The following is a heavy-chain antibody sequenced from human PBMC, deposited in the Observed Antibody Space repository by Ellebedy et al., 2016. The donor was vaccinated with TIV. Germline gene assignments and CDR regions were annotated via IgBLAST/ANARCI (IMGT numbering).Heavy chain of an antibody. V-gene: IGHV3-53*01. Sequence: GGSLRLXXAASGFTVSSNYMSWVRQAPGKGLEWVSVIYSGGSTYYANSVKGRFTISRDNSKNTLYLQMNSLRAEDTAVYYCARDFWSGYPLDWGQGTLVTVSS. CDR3: ARDFWSGYPLD. D-gene: IGHD3-3*01. CDR1: GFTVSSNY. J-gene: IGHJ4*02. CDR2: IYSGGST.